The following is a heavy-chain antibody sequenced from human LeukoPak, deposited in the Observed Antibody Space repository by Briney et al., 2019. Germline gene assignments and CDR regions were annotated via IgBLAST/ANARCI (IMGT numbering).Heavy chain of an antibody. CDR2: VYRSGST. Sequence: SETLSLTCTVSNYSISSGYYWGWIRQPPVKGLEWIASVYRSGSTYYKSSLKSRVRISVDTSKNQFSLHLTSVTAADTAVYFCARDRSYYSDSGTAYWGQGILVTVSS. J-gene: IGHJ4*02. CDR3: ARDRSYYSDSGTAY. D-gene: IGHD3-22*01. V-gene: IGHV4-38-2*02. CDR1: NYSISSGYY.